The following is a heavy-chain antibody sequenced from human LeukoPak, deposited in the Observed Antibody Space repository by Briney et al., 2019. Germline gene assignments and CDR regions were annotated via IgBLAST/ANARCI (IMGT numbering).Heavy chain of an antibody. D-gene: IGHD1-26*01. CDR2: IYHDGNT. V-gene: IGHV4-4*02. Sequence: SETLSLTCGVSGGSIISGDWWTWVRQPPGKGLEWIGEIYHDGNTYYNPSLESRVTISVDKSKNQFSLTLSSVTAADTAVYYCASNQGMGAYFDSWGQGTLVTVSS. J-gene: IGHJ4*02. CDR3: ASNQGMGAYFDS. CDR1: GGSIISGDW.